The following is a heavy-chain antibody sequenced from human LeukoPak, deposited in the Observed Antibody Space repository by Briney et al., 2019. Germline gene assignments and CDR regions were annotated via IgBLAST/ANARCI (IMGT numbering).Heavy chain of an antibody. V-gene: IGHV3-21*01. D-gene: IGHD2-2*01. CDR3: ARDSLPAAIGIFDY. Sequence: SGGSLRLSCAASGFTFSSYSMNWVRQAPGKGLEWVSSISSSSSYIYYADSVKGRFTISRGNAKNSLYLQMNSLRAEDTAVYYCARDSLPAAIGIFDYWGQGTLVTVSS. CDR1: GFTFSSYS. J-gene: IGHJ4*02. CDR2: ISSSSSYI.